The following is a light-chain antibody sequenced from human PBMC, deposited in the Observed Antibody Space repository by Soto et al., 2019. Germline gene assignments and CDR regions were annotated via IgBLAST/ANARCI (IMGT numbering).Light chain of an antibody. CDR1: NSDVGTHNL. CDR2: EGT. V-gene: IGLV2-23*01. CDR3: CSYTLR. J-gene: IGLJ1*01. Sequence: QSSLTQPASVSGSPGQSINISCTGTNSDVGTHNLVSWYQQHPGKAPKLIIYEGTKRPSGVSNRFSGSKSGNTASLTISGLQAEDAADYYRCSYTLRLGRGTKVTV.